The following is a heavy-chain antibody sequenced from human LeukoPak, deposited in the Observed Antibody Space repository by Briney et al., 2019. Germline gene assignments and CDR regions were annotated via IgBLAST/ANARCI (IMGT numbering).Heavy chain of an antibody. J-gene: IGHJ4*02. V-gene: IGHV3-23*01. Sequence: PGGSLRLSCAASGFTFSNSALSWVRQAPGKGLEWVSDISGSGGSTYYADSVKGRFTISRDNSKNTLYLQMNSLRDEDTAVYYCARGGSGYSYGKIDSWGQGILVTVSS. D-gene: IGHD5-18*01. CDR1: GFTFSNSA. CDR3: ARGGSGYSYGKIDS. CDR2: ISGSGGST.